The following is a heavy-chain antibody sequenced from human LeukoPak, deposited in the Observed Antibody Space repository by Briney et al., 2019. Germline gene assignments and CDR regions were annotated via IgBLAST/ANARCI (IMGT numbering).Heavy chain of an antibody. Sequence: GASVKLSCKACGYTFTRHYMHWVRQAPGQGLEWMGIINPSGGSTIYAQKFQGRVTMTRDTSTSTVYMELSSLRSEDTAVYYCARVLGGLAFRTFDYWGQGTLVTVSS. D-gene: IGHD3-16*01. CDR2: INPSGGST. CDR3: ARVLGGLAFRTFDY. CDR1: GYTFTRHY. V-gene: IGHV1-46*01. J-gene: IGHJ4*02.